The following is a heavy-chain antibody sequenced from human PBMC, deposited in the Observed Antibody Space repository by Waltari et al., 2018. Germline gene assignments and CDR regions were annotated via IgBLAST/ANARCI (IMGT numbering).Heavy chain of an antibody. V-gene: IGHV4-61*02. CDR1: GGSISSGSYY. Sequence: QVQLQESGPGLVKPSQTLSLTCTVSGGSISSGSYYWSWIRQPAGKGLEWIGRIYTSGSTNYNPSLKSRVTISVDTSKNQFSLKLSSVTAADTAVYYCARDPLVAGENWFDPWGQGTLVTVSS. CDR2: IYTSGST. CDR3: ARDPLVAGENWFDP. J-gene: IGHJ5*02. D-gene: IGHD2-15*01.